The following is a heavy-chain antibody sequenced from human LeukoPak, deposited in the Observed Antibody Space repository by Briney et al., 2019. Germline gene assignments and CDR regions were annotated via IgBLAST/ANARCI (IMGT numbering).Heavy chain of an antibody. CDR3: ARTTAAGNGY. V-gene: IGHV4-30-2*01. Sequence: PSETLSLTCTVSGGSISSGGYYWSWIRQPPGKGLEWIGYIYHSGSTYYNPSLKSRVTISVDRSKNQFSLKLSSVTAADTAVYYCARTTAAGNGYWGQGTLVTVSS. J-gene: IGHJ4*02. D-gene: IGHD6-13*01. CDR1: GGSISSGGYY. CDR2: IYHSGST.